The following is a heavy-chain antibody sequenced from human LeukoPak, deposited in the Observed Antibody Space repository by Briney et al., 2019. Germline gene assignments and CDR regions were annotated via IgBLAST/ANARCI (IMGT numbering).Heavy chain of an antibody. CDR2: MNPNSGHT. V-gene: IGHV1-8*03. J-gene: IGHJ5*02. D-gene: IGHD6-13*01. CDR3: ARGRSSIAAAGRNWFDP. Sequence: ASVKVSCKASGYTFTSYDINWVRQATGQGLEWMGWMNPNSGHTGYAQKFQGRVTITRNTSISTAYMELSSLRSEDTAVYYCARGRSSIAAAGRNWFDPWGQGTLVTVSS. CDR1: GYTFTSYD.